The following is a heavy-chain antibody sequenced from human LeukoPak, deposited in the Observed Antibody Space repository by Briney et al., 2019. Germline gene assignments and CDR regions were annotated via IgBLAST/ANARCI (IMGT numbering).Heavy chain of an antibody. CDR1: AYIFTNYW. CDR2: IYRGDSDI. Sequence: GESLKISCTGSAYIFTNYWIVWVRQMSAKPLEWMGIIYRGDSDIRYSPSFQGPVIILADKYTSTSYFPRSSRAPSDTPTQYCTRRVRRNFVAQRSGGVDGFDIWGQGTMFTVSS. V-gene: IGHV5-51*01. J-gene: IGHJ3*02. D-gene: IGHD2-15*01. CDR3: TRRVRRNFVAQRSGGVDGFDI.